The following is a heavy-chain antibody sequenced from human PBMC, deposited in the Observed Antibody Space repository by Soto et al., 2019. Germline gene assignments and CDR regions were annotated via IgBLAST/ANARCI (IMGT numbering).Heavy chain of an antibody. CDR1: GFTFRTYT. Sequence: PVGSLRLSCISSGFTFRTYTMNGVRQAPGKGLEWVSGIRGFSPYTFYAESVKGRFTISRDNAKNSLYLQMDSLRAEDTAVYYCARDRGYDAHDYYYNAMDVWDQGTTVTVSS. CDR2: IRGFSPYT. J-gene: IGHJ6*02. V-gene: IGHV3-21*01. CDR3: ARDRGYDAHDYYYNAMDV. D-gene: IGHD3-10*01.